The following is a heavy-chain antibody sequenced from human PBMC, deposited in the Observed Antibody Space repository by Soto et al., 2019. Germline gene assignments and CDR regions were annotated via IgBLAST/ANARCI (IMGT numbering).Heavy chain of an antibody. CDR2: IYHIGAT. Sequence: PSETLSLTCAVSGYSINSDYYWGWIRQPPGKGLEWIGSIYHIGATFYNPSLKSRVTMSVDTSRNQFSLKLPSVTAADTAVYHCARTGGGYFNFDYWGQGTLVTVSS. V-gene: IGHV4-38-2*01. CDR1: GYSINSDYY. J-gene: IGHJ4*02. D-gene: IGHD3-9*01. CDR3: ARTGGGYFNFDY.